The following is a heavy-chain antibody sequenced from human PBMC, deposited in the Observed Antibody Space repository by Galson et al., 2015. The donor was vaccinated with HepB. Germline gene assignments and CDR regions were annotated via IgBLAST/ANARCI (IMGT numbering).Heavy chain of an antibody. CDR2: IYSGGST. D-gene: IGHD4-17*01. J-gene: IGHJ5*02. Sequence: SLRLSCAASGFTVSSNYMSWDRQAPGKGLEWVSVIYSGGSTYYADSVKGRFTISRDNSKNTLYLQMNSLRAEDTAVYYCAREVATVTTNWFDPWGQGTLVTVSS. CDR3: AREVATVTTNWFDP. CDR1: GFTVSSNY. V-gene: IGHV3-66*01.